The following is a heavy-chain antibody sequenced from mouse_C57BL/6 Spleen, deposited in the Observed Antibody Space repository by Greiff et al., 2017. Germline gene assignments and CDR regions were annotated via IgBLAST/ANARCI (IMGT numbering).Heavy chain of an antibody. CDR1: GYTFTTYP. V-gene: IGHV1-47*01. D-gene: IGHD2-12*01. CDR2: FHPYNDDT. Sequence: QVQLKQSGAELVKPGASVKMSCKASGYTFTTYPIEWMKQNPGKSLEWIGNFHPYNDDTKYNEKFKGKATLTVDKSSSTVYLELSRLTSDDSAVYYCARGDYNYDEDWYFDVWGTGTTVTVSS. CDR3: ARGDYNYDEDWYFDV. J-gene: IGHJ1*03.